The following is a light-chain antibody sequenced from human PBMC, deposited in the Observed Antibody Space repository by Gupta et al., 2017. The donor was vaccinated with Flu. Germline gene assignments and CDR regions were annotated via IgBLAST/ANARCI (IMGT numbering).Light chain of an antibody. J-gene: IGKJ2*01. CDR3: QQGYSRLPYT. V-gene: IGKV1-39*01. CDR1: QSISSY. CDR2: TAS. Sequence: DIQMTQSPSSLSASIGDRVNITCRASQSISSYLNWYQQKPGKAPRLLIYTASSLQGGVPSRFSGSGSGTDFTLTISSLQPEDFATYYCQQGYSRLPYTFGQGTRLEIK.